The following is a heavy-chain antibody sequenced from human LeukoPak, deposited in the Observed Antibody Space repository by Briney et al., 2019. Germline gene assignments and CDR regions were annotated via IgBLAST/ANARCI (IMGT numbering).Heavy chain of an antibody. CDR3: AKDRGRWWELPEAFDI. J-gene: IGHJ3*02. CDR2: ISGSGGST. D-gene: IGHD1-26*01. CDR1: GFTYSSYA. Sequence: GGSLRLSCAASGFTYSSYAMSWVRQAPGKGLEWVSAISGSGGSTYYADSVKGRFTISRDNSRNTLYLQMNSLRAEDTAVYYCAKDRGRWWELPEAFDIWGQGTMVTVSS. V-gene: IGHV3-23*01.